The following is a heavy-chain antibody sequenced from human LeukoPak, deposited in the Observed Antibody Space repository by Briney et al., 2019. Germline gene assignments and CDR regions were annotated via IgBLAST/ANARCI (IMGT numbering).Heavy chain of an antibody. Sequence: SVTVSLKCSVYTFTGYYMHWVRQAPGQGLAWMGWTNPNSGGTNYAQKFQGRVTRTRDTSISTAYMELSRLRSDDTDVYYCAREHLSTVTTYLYYYYYMDVWGKGTTVTVSS. CDR3: AREHLSTVTTYLYYYYYMDV. CDR1: VYTFTGYY. J-gene: IGHJ6*03. V-gene: IGHV1-2*02. D-gene: IGHD4-17*01. CDR2: TNPNSGGT.